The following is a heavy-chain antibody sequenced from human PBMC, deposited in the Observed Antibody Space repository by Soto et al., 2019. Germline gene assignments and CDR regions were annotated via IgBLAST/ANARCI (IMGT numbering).Heavy chain of an antibody. J-gene: IGHJ4*02. CDR3: ARVGYSYGRSPHFDY. CDR1: GYTFTSYY. Sequence: QVQLVQSGAEVKKPGASVKVSCKASGYTFTSYYMHWVRQAPGQGLEWMGIVNPSGGSTSYAQKFQGSVTLTRDTSTSTVYMELSSLTSEDTAVYYCARVGYSYGRSPHFDYCGQGTLVPVSS. D-gene: IGHD5-18*01. V-gene: IGHV1-46*01. CDR2: VNPSGGST.